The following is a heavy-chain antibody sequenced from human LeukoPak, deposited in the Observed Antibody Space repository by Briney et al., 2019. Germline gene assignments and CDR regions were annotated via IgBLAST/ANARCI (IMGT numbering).Heavy chain of an antibody. V-gene: IGHV4-31*03. CDR2: IYYSGST. CDR1: GGSISSGGYY. CDR3: AREGAVEMATIDAFDI. Sequence: PSQTLSLTCTVSGGSISSGGYYWSWIRQHPGKGLEWIGYIYYSGSTYYNPSLKSRVTISVDTSKNQFSLKLSSVTAADTAVYYCAREGAVEMATIDAFDIWGQGTMATVSS. J-gene: IGHJ3*02. D-gene: IGHD5-12*01.